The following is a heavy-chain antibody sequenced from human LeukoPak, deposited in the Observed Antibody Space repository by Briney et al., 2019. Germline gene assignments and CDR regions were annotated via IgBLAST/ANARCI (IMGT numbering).Heavy chain of an antibody. CDR2: LSSSGSTI. CDR1: GFTFSSYS. Sequence: RGSLRLSCAASGFTFSSYSMNWVRQAPGKGLEWVSYLSSSGSTIYYADSVKGRFTISRDNAKNSLYLQMDSLRAEDTAVYYCGRAGYCSGGSCYGSDYWGQGTLVSVSS. CDR3: GRAGYCSGGSCYGSDY. V-gene: IGHV3-48*04. D-gene: IGHD2-15*01. J-gene: IGHJ4*02.